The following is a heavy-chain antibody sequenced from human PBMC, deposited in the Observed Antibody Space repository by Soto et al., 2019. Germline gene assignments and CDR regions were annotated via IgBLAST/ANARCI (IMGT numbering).Heavy chain of an antibody. CDR1: GGSISSGDYY. V-gene: IGHV4-30-4*01. Sequence: LSLTCTVSGGSISSGDYYWSWIRQPPGKGLEWIGYIYYSGSTYYNPSLKSRVTISVDTSKNQFSLKLSSVTAADTAVYYCARRLRLSSGYWFDPWGQGTLVTVSS. J-gene: IGHJ5*02. D-gene: IGHD5-12*01. CDR2: IYYSGST. CDR3: ARRLRLSSGYWFDP.